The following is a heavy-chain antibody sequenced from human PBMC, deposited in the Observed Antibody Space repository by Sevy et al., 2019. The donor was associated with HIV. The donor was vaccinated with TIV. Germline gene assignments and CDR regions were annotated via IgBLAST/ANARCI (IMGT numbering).Heavy chain of an antibody. Sequence: GGSLRLSCAASGFIFSYYGMHWVRQAPGKGLEWVAVIWYDGSNTIYADSVKGRFTISRANSKNILYLQMNSLGDGDTAGYYCARDPHEIMLSGSYYLYWGQGTRVTVSS. D-gene: IGHD1-26*01. J-gene: IGHJ4*02. CDR1: GFIFSYYG. CDR3: ARDPHEIMLSGSYYLY. CDR2: IWYDGSNT. V-gene: IGHV3-33*01.